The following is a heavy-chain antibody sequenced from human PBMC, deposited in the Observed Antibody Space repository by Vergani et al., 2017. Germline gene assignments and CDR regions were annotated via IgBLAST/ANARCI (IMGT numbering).Heavy chain of an antibody. D-gene: IGHD3-16*01. J-gene: IGHJ5*02. V-gene: IGHV4-34*01. CDR2: INHSGST. CDR3: ARGGGSTGFDP. Sequence: QVQLQQWGAGLLKPSETLSLTCAVYGGSFSGYYWSWIRQPPGKGLEWIGEINHSGSTNYNPSLKSRFTISVDTSKNQFSLKLSSVTAADTAVYYCARGGGSTGFDPWGQGTLVTVSS. CDR1: GGSFSGYY.